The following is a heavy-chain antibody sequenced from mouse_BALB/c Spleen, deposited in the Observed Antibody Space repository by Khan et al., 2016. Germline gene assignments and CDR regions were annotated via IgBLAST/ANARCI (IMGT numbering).Heavy chain of an antibody. D-gene: IGHD2-4*01. CDR1: GYSITSDYA. Sequence: EVQLQESGPGLVKPSQSLSLTCTVTGYSITSDYAWNWLRQFPGNQLELMGYISYSGSTSYNSSLTSRISITRDTSKNQFFLQLNSKTTEYTAAYYGARSMITTEFAYWGQGTLVTVSA. CDR3: ARSMITTEFAY. CDR2: ISYSGST. J-gene: IGHJ3*01. V-gene: IGHV3-2*02.